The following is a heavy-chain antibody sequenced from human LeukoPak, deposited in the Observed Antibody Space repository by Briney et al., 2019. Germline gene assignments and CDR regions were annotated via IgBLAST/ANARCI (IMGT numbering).Heavy chain of an antibody. CDR1: GYTFTSYA. Sequence: ASGKVSCKASGYTFTSYAMNWVRQAPGHGLEWMGWINTNTGNPTYAQGFTGRFVFSLDTSVSTAYLQISSLKAEDTAVYYCARDLYCSSTSCQPGGWFDPWGQGTLVTVSS. V-gene: IGHV7-4-1*02. CDR2: INTNTGNP. J-gene: IGHJ5*02. D-gene: IGHD2-2*01. CDR3: ARDLYCSSTSCQPGGWFDP.